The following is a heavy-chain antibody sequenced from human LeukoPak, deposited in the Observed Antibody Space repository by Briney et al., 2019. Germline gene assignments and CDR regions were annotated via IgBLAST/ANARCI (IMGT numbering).Heavy chain of an antibody. CDR3: AKAWYGAYIDDY. D-gene: IGHD4-17*01. J-gene: IGHJ4*02. V-gene: IGHV3-23*01. Sequence: GGSLRLSCAASGFTFSTYAMNWVRQAPGKGLEWVSAITGSGSTTYYAESVRGRFTISRDNSKNTLYLQMNSLRAEDTAVYFCAKAWYGAYIDDYWGQGTLATVSS. CDR1: GFTFSTYA. CDR2: ITGSGSTT.